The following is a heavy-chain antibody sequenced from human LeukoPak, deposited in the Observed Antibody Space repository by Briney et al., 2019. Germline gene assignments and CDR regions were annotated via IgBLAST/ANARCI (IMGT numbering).Heavy chain of an antibody. CDR3: ARDLVTTANLGALWYFDL. V-gene: IGHV3-7*01. CDR2: IKQDGSEK. CDR1: GFTFSSYW. D-gene: IGHD4-17*01. Sequence: PGGSLSLSCAASGFTFSSYWMSWVRQAPGKGLEWVANIKQDGSEKYYVDSVKGRFTISRDNAKNSLYLQMNSLRAEDTAVYYCARDLVTTANLGALWYFDLWGRGTLVTVSS. J-gene: IGHJ2*01.